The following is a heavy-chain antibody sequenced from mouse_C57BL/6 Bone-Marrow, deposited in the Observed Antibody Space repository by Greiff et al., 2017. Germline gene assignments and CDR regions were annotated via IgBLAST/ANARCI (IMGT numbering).Heavy chain of an antibody. D-gene: IGHD1-1*01. J-gene: IGHJ1*03. CDR1: GFTFSSYA. CDR3: ARGAYGSSYGYFDV. V-gene: IGHV5-4*01. CDR2: ISDGGSYT. Sequence: EVQRVESGGGLVKPGGSLKLSCAASGFTFSSYAMSWVRQTPDKRLEWVATISDGGSYTYYPDNVKGRFTISRDNAKNNLYLQMSQLKSEDTAMYYCARGAYGSSYGYFDVWGTGTTVTVAS.